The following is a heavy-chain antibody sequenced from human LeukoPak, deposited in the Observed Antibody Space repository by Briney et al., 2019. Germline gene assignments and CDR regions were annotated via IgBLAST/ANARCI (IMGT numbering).Heavy chain of an antibody. V-gene: IGHV3-33*01. CDR3: ARDYYDSSGYDAGVHAFDI. D-gene: IGHD3-22*01. Sequence: GGSLRLSCAGSGFTFSSYGMHWVRQAPSKGLEWVAVIWYDGSNKYYADSVRGRFTISRDNSKNTLYLQMNSLRAEDTAVYYCARDYYDSSGYDAGVHAFDIWGQGTMVTVSS. CDR1: GFTFSSYG. J-gene: IGHJ3*02. CDR2: IWYDGSNK.